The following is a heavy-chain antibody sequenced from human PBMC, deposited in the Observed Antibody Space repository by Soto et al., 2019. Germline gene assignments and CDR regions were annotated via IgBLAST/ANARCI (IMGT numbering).Heavy chain of an antibody. Sequence: QITLKESGPPLVKPTQTLTXXCTXXGFSLSTNGXGVGWXRQPPGKALEWLALIYWDGDKRYSPSLKSRLTITKDTSKNQVVLTMTNMDPVDTXXXXXXXXXXXXXFXFWGLGTLVTVSS. CDR2: IYWDGDK. CDR3: XXXXXXXXFXF. CDR1: GFSLSTNGXG. V-gene: IGHV2-5*02. J-gene: IGHJ4*02.